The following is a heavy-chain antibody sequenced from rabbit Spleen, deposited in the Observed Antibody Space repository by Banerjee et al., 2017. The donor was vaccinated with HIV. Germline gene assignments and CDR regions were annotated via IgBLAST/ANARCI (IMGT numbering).Heavy chain of an antibody. CDR3: ARDEAGSSGWNFGW. Sequence: QEQLKESGGGLVTPGGTLTLTCTASGFSFSGILYMCWVRQAPGKGLEWIACIDTGSGSIYYAYWILGRFTMSRSTSLNTVDLTVTRLTDADTATYFCARDEAGSSGWNFGWWGQGTLVTVS. V-gene: IGHV1S43*01. CDR1: GFSFSGILY. CDR2: IDTGSGSI. J-gene: IGHJ3*01. D-gene: IGHD1-1*01.